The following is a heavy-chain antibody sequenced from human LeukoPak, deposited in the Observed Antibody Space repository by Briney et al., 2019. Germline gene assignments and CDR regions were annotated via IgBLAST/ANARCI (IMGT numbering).Heavy chain of an antibody. CDR2: INHSGST. D-gene: IGHD1-26*01. CDR3: ARDRILGAKVSWFGP. V-gene: IGHV4-34*01. CDR1: GGSFSGYY. J-gene: IGHJ5*02. Sequence: SETLSLTCAVYGGSFSGYYWSWIRQPPGKGLEWIGEINHSGSTNYNPSLKSRVTISVDTSKNQFSLKLSSVTAADTAVYYCARDRILGAKVSWFGPWGQGTLVTVSS.